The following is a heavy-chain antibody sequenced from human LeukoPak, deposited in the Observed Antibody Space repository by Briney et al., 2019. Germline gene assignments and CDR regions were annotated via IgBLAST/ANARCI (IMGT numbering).Heavy chain of an antibody. V-gene: IGHV7-4-1*02. Sequence: GASVKVSCKASGGTFTSYAMNWVRPAPGQGLEWMGWINTNTGNPTYAQGFTGRFVFSLDTSVSTAYLQISSLKAEDTAVYYCARTPLDYDPDGTDYWGQGTLVTVSS. CDR3: ARTPLDYDPDGTDY. CDR2: INTNTGNP. CDR1: GGTFTSYA. D-gene: IGHD3/OR15-3a*01. J-gene: IGHJ4*02.